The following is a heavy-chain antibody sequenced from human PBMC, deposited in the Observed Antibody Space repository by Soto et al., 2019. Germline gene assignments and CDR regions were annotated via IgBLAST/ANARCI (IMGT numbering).Heavy chain of an antibody. D-gene: IGHD4-17*01. CDR3: ARALDYGDYRWVFDY. Sequence: GASVKVSCKASGYTFTSYAMHWVRQAPGQRLEWMGWINAGNGNTKYSQKFQGRVTISVDTSKNQFSLKLSSVTAADTAVYYCARALDYGDYRWVFDYWGQGTLVTVSS. J-gene: IGHJ4*02. CDR2: INAGNGNT. CDR1: GYTFTSYA. V-gene: IGHV1-3*01.